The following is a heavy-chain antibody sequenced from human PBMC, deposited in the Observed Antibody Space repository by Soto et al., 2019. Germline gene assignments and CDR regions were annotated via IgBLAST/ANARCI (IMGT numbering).Heavy chain of an antibody. Sequence: PSETLSLTCVVCDVGFCVYYWSWIRQPPGKGLEWIGEINYSGSTKFNPSLKSRVTLSIDTSKDQFSLRLSSVTAADTAVYYCARDSGGLRLGESSLSGEKDSFDVWDQGTLVTVSS. CDR1: DVGFCVYY. CDR2: INYSGST. V-gene: IGHV4-34*01. D-gene: IGHD3-16*02. CDR3: ARDSGGLRLGESSLSGEKDSFDV. J-gene: IGHJ3*01.